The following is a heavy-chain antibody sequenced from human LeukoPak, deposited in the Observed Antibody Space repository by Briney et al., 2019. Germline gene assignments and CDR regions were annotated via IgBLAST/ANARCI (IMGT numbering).Heavy chain of an antibody. CDR1: GFTFSSHG. V-gene: IGHV3-23*01. CDR3: ARDRPYGSGIFDY. D-gene: IGHD3-10*01. CDR2: IIPSGHTT. Sequence: PGGSLRLSCVASGFTFSSHGMNWVRQAPGKGLEWVSGIIPSGHTTYYADSVRGRFTISRDNSRNTVYLQMNSLKTEDTAVYYCARDRPYGSGIFDYWGQGTLVTVSS. J-gene: IGHJ4*02.